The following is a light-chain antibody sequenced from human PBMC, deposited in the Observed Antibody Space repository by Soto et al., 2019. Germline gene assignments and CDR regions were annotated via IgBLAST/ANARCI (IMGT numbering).Light chain of an antibody. V-gene: IGKV3-15*01. CDR3: QQYGSAPWT. CDR2: AAT. J-gene: IGKJ1*01. Sequence: EIVMTQSPATLSVPPGERATLSCRASQSVSSNLAWYQQKPGQAPRLLIYAATTRATGIPARFSGGGSGTDFTLTISRLEPEDFAVYYCQQYGSAPWTFGQGTKVDI. CDR1: QSVSSN.